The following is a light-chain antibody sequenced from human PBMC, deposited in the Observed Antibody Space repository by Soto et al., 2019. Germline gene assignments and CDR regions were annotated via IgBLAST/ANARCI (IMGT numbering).Light chain of an antibody. J-gene: IGLJ1*01. CDR1: SRDIGGYNY. CDR2: DVS. V-gene: IGLV2-14*01. CDR3: SSYTSTGPNV. Sequence: QSVLTQPASVSGSPGQSITISCTGTSRDIGGYNYVCWYQQHPDKVPKLMIYDVSNRPSGVSNRFSGSKSGNTAYLTISGLQAEDEADYYCSSYTSTGPNVFGTGTKLTVL.